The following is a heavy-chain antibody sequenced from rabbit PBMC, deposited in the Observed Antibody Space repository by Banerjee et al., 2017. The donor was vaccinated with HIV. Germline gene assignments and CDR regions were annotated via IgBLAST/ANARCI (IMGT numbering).Heavy chain of an antibody. CDR3: ARGGGGYAGYGYAPL. CDR1: GFTLSNYW. Sequence: QSLEESGGDLVKPGASLTLTCKASGFTLSNYWICWVRQAPGKGLEWIACIYTGDGNTHYASWAKGRFTISKTSSTVDLKMTSLTVADTATYFCARGGGGYAGYGYAPLWGPGTLVTVS. D-gene: IGHD6-1*01. J-gene: IGHJ4*01. V-gene: IGHV1S40*01. CDR2: IYTGDGNT.